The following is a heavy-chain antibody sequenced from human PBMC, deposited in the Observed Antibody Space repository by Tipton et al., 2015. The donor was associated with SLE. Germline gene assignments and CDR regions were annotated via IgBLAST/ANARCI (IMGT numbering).Heavy chain of an antibody. CDR1: GGSISSHY. CDR2: ISYIGSP. V-gene: IGHV4-59*11. D-gene: IGHD6-13*01. J-gene: IGHJ4*02. Sequence: TLSLTCTVSGGSISSHYWSWIRQPPGKGLEWIGFISYIGSPNYNPSLKSRVTISVDTSKNHFSLKLSSVTAADTAVYYCARGRNGIAAAGLDYWGQGTLVTVSS. CDR3: ARGRNGIAAAGLDY.